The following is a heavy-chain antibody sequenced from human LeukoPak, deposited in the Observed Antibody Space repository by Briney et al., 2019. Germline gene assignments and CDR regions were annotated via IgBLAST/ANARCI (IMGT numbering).Heavy chain of an antibody. J-gene: IGHJ4*02. CDR1: GGSISSYY. D-gene: IGHD6-13*01. CDR3: ARDPTYSSSWYRSLLGAHFDY. V-gene: IGHV4-4*07. CDR2: IYTSGST. Sequence: SETLSLTCTVSGGSISSYYWSWIRQPAGKGLEWIGRIYTSGSTNYNPSLKSRVTMSVDTSKNQFSLKLSSVTAADTAVYYCARDPTYSSSWYRSLLGAHFDYWGQGTLVTVSS.